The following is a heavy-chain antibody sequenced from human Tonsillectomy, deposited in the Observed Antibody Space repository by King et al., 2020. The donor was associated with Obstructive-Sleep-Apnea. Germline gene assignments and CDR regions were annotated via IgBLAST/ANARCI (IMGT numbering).Heavy chain of an antibody. CDR1: GGSISSGGYY. V-gene: IGHV4-31*03. CDR2: IYYSGST. CDR3: ARVGSDYGDSTFDY. D-gene: IGHD4-17*01. Sequence: HVQLQESGPGLVKPSQTLSLTCTVSGGSISSGGYYWSLIRQHPGKGLEWIGYIYYSGSTYYNPSLKSRVTISVDTSKNQFSLKLSSVTAADTAVYYCARVGSDYGDSTFDYWGQGTLVTVSS. J-gene: IGHJ4*02.